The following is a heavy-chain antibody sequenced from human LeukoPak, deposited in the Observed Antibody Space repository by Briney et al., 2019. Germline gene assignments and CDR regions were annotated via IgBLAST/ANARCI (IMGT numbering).Heavy chain of an antibody. V-gene: IGHV1-2*02. CDR1: GYTFTGYY. Sequence: ASVKVSCKASGYTFTGYYMHWVRQAPGQGLELMGWINPNSGGTNYAQKLQGSVTMTRYTSISTAYMELSRLRSDDTAVYYCARVGVAGIAAANIDYWGQGTLVTVPS. D-gene: IGHD6-13*01. CDR2: INPNSGGT. J-gene: IGHJ4*02. CDR3: ARVGVAGIAAANIDY.